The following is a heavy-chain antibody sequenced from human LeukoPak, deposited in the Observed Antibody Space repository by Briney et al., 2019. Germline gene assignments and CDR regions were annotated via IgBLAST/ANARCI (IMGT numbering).Heavy chain of an antibody. CDR3: ARGCSGGSCYPDYYYYGMDV. J-gene: IGHJ6*02. V-gene: IGHV4-34*01. Sequence: SETLSLTCAVYGGSFSGYYWSWIRQPPGKGLEWIGEINHSGSTNYNPSLKSRVTISVDTSKNQFSLKLRSVTAADTAVYYCARGCSGGSCYPDYYYYGMDVWGQGTTVTVSS. CDR2: INHSGST. CDR1: GGSFSGYY. D-gene: IGHD2-15*01.